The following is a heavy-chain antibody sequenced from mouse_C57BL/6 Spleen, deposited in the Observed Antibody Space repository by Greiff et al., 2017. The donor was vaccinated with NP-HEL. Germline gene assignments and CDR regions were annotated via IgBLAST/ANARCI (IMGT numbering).Heavy chain of an antibody. J-gene: IGHJ2*01. CDR2: INPNNGGT. D-gene: IGHD2-4*01. CDR1: GYTFTDYY. Sequence: EVQLQQSGPELVKPGASVKISCKASGYTFTDYYMNWVKQSHGKSLEWIGDINPNNGGTSYNQKFKGKATLTVDKSSSTAYMELRSLTSEDSAVYYCASDYDYDGGYYFDYWGQGTTLTVSS. V-gene: IGHV1-26*01. CDR3: ASDYDYDGGYYFDY.